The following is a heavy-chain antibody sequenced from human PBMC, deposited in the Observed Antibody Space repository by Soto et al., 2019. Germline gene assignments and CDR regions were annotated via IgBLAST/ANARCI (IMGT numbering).Heavy chain of an antibody. CDR2: INDDGSMT. D-gene: IGHD6-13*01. V-gene: IGHV3-74*01. Sequence: EVPLVESGGGLVQPGGSLRLSCAASGFTLNSNWMHWVRQAPGKGLVWVSRINDDGSMTNYADSVRGRFTISRDNAKSTLYLQLNSLRAEDTAVYYCVRLKPGTAAFDYWGQGTLVTVSS. CDR1: GFTLNSNW. J-gene: IGHJ4*02. CDR3: VRLKPGTAAFDY.